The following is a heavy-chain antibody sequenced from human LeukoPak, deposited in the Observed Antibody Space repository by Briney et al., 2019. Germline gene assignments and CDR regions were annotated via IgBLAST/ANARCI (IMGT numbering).Heavy chain of an antibody. V-gene: IGHV1-69*04. CDR3: ARDLSDILTGHPSHFDY. J-gene: IGHJ4*02. CDR1: GGTFSSYA. CDR2: IIPILGIA. D-gene: IGHD3-9*01. Sequence: GASVKVSCKASGGTFSSYAISWVRQAPGQGLEWMGRIIPILGIANYAQKFQGRVTITADKSTSTAYMELSSLRSEDTAVYYCARDLSDILTGHPSHFDYWSQGTLVTVSS.